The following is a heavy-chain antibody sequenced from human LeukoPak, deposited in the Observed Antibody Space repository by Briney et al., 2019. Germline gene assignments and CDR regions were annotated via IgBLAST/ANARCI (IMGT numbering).Heavy chain of an antibody. J-gene: IGHJ4*02. V-gene: IGHV3-23*01. Sequence: GGSLRLSCAASGFTFSRYAMSWVRQAPGQGLEWVCGISNSGESPYYANSVEGRFTISRDNSKNTLYLEINSLRAEDTAVYYCAKKTRDGYNPFDYLGQGTLVTVSS. D-gene: IGHD5-24*01. CDR1: GFTFSRYA. CDR2: ISNSGESP. CDR3: AKKTRDGYNPFDY.